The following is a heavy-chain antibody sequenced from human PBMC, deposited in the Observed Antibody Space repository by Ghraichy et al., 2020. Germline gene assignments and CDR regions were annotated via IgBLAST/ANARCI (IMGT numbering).Heavy chain of an antibody. CDR1: GGSISSSSYY. CDR3: ARHIWNDVDSTANCFAY. Sequence: SETLSLTCTVSGGSISSSSYYWGWIRQPPGKGLVWIGSIYYSGSTYYNPSLKSRGTISVDTSKNQFSLKLSPVTAADTAVYYCARHIWNDVDSTANCFAYWGQGTLVTVS. V-gene: IGHV4-39*01. J-gene: IGHJ4*02. CDR2: IYYSGST. D-gene: IGHD1-1*01.